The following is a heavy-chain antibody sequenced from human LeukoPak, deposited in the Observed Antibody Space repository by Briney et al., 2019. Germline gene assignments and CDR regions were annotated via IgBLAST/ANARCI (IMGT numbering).Heavy chain of an antibody. V-gene: IGHV3-23*01. CDR2: ISGSGGST. Sequence: GGSLRLSCAASGFTFSSYAMSWVRQAPGKGLEWVSAISGSGGSTYYADSVKGRFTISRDNSKNTLYLQMNSLKTEDTAVYYCTTEATTVTTRGDYWGQGTLVTVSS. D-gene: IGHD4-17*01. J-gene: IGHJ4*02. CDR1: GFTFSSYA. CDR3: TTEATTVTTRGDY.